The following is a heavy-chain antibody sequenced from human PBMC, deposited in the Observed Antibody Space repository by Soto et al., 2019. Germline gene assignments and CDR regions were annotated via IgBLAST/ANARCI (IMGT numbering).Heavy chain of an antibody. V-gene: IGHV3-23*01. J-gene: IGHJ4*02. CDR1: RFTFSNYG. CDR2: ISGSGAST. CDR3: AKALIPVTAPRFDN. D-gene: IGHD2-21*02. Sequence: EVHLLESGGGLVQPGGSLRLSCAASRFTFSNYGMSWVRQAPGKGLEWVSAISGSGASTYYADSVKGRFTISSDNSKNTLYLQMTSLRAADTAVYYCAKALIPVTAPRFDNWGQGTLVTVSS.